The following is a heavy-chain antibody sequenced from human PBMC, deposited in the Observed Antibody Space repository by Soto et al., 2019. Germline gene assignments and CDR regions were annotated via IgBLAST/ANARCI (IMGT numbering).Heavy chain of an antibody. CDR2: ISYDGSNK. V-gene: IGHV3-30-3*01. CDR3: ARDLAYCGGDCYPFDY. J-gene: IGHJ4*02. Sequence: GGSLRLSCAASGFTFSSYAMHWVRQAPGKGLEWVAVISYDGSNKHYADSVKGRFTISRDNSKNTLYLQMNSLRAEDTAVYYCARDLAYCGGDCYPFDYWGQGTLVTVSS. D-gene: IGHD2-21*02. CDR1: GFTFSSYA.